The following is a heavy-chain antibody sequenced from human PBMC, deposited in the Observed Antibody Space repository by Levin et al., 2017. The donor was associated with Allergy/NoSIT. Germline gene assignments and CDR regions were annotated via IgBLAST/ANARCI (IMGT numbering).Heavy chain of an antibody. CDR1: GGSISSYY. Sequence: SQTLSLPCTVSGGSISSYYWSWIRQPAGKGLEWIGRIYTSGSTNYNPSLKSRVTMSVDTSKNQFSLKLSSVTAADTAVYYCARLSYSSSWRLFDYWGQGTLVTVSS. CDR2: IYTSGST. CDR3: ARLSYSSSWRLFDY. D-gene: IGHD6-13*01. V-gene: IGHV4-4*07. J-gene: IGHJ4*02.